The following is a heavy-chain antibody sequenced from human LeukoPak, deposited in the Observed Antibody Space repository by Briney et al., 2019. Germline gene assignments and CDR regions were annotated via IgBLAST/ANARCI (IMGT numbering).Heavy chain of an antibody. CDR1: GYTFTSYD. CDR2: MNPNSGNT. CDR3: ARGGYDILTGPGGY. V-gene: IGHV1-8*01. Sequence: ASVKVSCKASGYTFTSYDINWVRQATGQGLEWMGWMNPNSGNTGYAQKFQGRVTMTRNTSISTAYMELSSLRSEDTAVYYRARGGYDILTGPGGYWGQGTLVTVSS. D-gene: IGHD3-9*01. J-gene: IGHJ4*02.